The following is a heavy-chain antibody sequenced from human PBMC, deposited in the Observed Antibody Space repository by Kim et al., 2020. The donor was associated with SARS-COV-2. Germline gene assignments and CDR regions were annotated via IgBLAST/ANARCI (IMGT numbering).Heavy chain of an antibody. CDR1: GGSISSYY. Sequence: SETLSLTCTVSGGSISSYYWSWIRQPPGKGLEWIGYIYYSGSTNYNPSLKSRVTISVDTSKNQFSLKLSSVTAADTAVYYCARHALWERPGLWFGESPGGWFDPWGQGTLVTVSS. CDR2: IYYSGST. D-gene: IGHD3-10*01. CDR3: ARHALWERPGLWFGESPGGWFDP. V-gene: IGHV4-59*08. J-gene: IGHJ5*02.